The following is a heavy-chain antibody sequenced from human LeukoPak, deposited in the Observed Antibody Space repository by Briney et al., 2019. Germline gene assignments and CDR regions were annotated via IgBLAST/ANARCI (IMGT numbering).Heavy chain of an antibody. J-gene: IGHJ4*02. CDR2: MNPNSGNT. D-gene: IGHD4-17*01. CDR1: EYTFTSYD. V-gene: IGHV1-8*01. CDR3: ARINHDYGEGGDFDY. Sequence: ASVKVSCKASEYTFTSYDINWERQATGQGLEWMGWMNPNSGNTGYAQKFQGRVTMTRNTSISTAYMELSSLRSEDTAVYYCARINHDYGEGGDFDYWGQGTLVTVSS.